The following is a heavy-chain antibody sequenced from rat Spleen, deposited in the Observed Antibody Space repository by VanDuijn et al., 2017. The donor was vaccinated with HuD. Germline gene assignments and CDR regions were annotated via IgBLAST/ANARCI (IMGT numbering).Heavy chain of an antibody. CDR3: ARQREGYFDY. J-gene: IGHJ2*01. CDR1: GFTFSNYG. D-gene: IGHD1-11*01. CDR2: ITNSGGST. Sequence: EVQLVESDGGLVQPGRSLKLSCAASGFTFSNYGMAWVRQAPTKGLEWVASITNSGGSTYYRDSVKGRFTISRDNAKSTLYLQMDSLRSEDTATYYCARQREGYFDYWGQGVMVTVSS. V-gene: IGHV5S13*01.